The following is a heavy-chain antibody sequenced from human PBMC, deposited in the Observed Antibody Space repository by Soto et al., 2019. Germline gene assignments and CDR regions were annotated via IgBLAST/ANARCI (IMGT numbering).Heavy chain of an antibody. CDR3: ARGATYDILTGPPDAFDI. D-gene: IGHD3-9*01. V-gene: IGHV3-48*01. CDR1: RFTFSSYS. J-gene: IGHJ3*02. Sequence: SGGSLRLTCAASRFTFSSYSMNWVRQAPGKGLEWVSYISSSSTIYYADSVKGRFTISRDNAKNSLYLQMNSLRAEDTAVYYCARGATYDILTGPPDAFDIWGQGTMVTVSS. CDR2: ISSSSTI.